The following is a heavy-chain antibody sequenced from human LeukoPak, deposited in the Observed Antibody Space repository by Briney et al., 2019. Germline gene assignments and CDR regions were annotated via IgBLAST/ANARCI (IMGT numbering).Heavy chain of an antibody. J-gene: IGHJ4*02. CDR3: ARGRPHGNDY. D-gene: IGHD4-23*01. CDR2: IASDGSST. Sequence: GGSLRLSCAASGFTFSSYWMNWVRQAPGKGLVWVSRIASDGSSTTYADTVKGRFSISRDNAKNTLYLQMNSLRVEDTAVYYRARGRPHGNDYWGQGTLVTVSS. CDR1: GFTFSSYW. V-gene: IGHV3-74*01.